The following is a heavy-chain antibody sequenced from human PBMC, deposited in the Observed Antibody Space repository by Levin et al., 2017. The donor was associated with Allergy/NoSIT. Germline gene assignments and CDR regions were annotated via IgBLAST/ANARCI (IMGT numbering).Heavy chain of an antibody. CDR3: ALMVAAGTEIGRN. CDR2: MNVNSGNT. J-gene: IGHJ4*02. CDR1: GYTFTSYD. V-gene: IGHV1-8*01. D-gene: IGHD6-13*01. Sequence: ASVKVSCKASGYTFTSYDINWVRQATGQGLEWRGWMNVNSGNTGYAQKFQGRVTMTRNTSLSTAYMELSSLRSEDTAVYYCALMVAAGTEIGRNWGQGTLVTVSS.